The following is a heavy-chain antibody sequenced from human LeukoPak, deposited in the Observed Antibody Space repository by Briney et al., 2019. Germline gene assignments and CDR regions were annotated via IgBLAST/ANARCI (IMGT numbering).Heavy chain of an antibody. D-gene: IGHD6-13*01. CDR3: AKDEAAGTPNFFDS. CDR1: GFTFSIYT. Sequence: GGSLRLSCAASGFTFSIYTLSWVRQAPGKGLEWVSGISASGGSTYYADSVKGRFTISRDNSKNTLSLQMNSLRADDTAIYYCAKDEAAGTPNFFDSWGQGTLVTVSS. V-gene: IGHV3-23*01. J-gene: IGHJ4*02. CDR2: ISASGGST.